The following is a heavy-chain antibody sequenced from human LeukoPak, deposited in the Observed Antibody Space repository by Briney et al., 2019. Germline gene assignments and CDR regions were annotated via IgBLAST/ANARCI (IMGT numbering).Heavy chain of an antibody. CDR1: GFTFSSYD. Sequence: PGGSLRLSCAASGFTFSSYDMHWVRQATGKGLEWVSAIGTAGDTYYPGSVKGRFTISRENAKNSLYLQMNSLRAGDTAVYYCARSGYYYGSGSLDAFDIWGQGTMVTVSS. V-gene: IGHV3-13*01. J-gene: IGHJ3*02. CDR3: ARSGYYYGSGSLDAFDI. CDR2: IGTAGDT. D-gene: IGHD3-10*01.